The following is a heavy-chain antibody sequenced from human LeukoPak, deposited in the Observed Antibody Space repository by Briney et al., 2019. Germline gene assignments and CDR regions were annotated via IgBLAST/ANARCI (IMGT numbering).Heavy chain of an antibody. D-gene: IGHD6-19*01. V-gene: IGHV3-48*03. Sequence: GGSLRLSCAASGFSFSSYEMNWVRQAPGKGLEWVSNISPSGSTKYYADSVKGRFTVSRDNAKNSLYLQMNSLRAGDTGVYYCTKLAVASADSWGQGNLVTVSS. CDR3: TKLAVASADS. J-gene: IGHJ4*02. CDR2: ISPSGSTK. CDR1: GFSFSSYE.